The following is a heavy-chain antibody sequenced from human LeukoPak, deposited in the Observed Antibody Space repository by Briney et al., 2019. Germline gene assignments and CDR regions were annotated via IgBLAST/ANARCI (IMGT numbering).Heavy chain of an antibody. CDR1: GYSFILYG. D-gene: IGHD4-11*01. Sequence: ASVRVSCKTSGYSFILYGISWVRQAPGQGPEWMGWISTSTGDTKYTQKFQGRVTLTTDTSTSTAYMELSSLRSDDTAVYYCARDDNYGIFVNVDYWGQGTLVTVSS. V-gene: IGHV1-18*01. CDR2: ISTSTGDT. J-gene: IGHJ4*02. CDR3: ARDDNYGIFVNVDY.